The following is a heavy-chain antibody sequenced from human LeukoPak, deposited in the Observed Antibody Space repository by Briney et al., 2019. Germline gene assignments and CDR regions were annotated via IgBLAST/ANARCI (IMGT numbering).Heavy chain of an antibody. Sequence: PGGSLRLPCAASGFTLSSYGMHWVRQAPGKGLEWVAVISYDGSNKYYADSVKGRFTISRDNSKNTLYLQMNSLRAEDTAVYYCARGITAGDFWGQGTLVIVSS. J-gene: IGHJ4*02. CDR3: ARGITAGDF. CDR1: GFTLSSYG. V-gene: IGHV3-30*03. CDR2: ISYDGSNK. D-gene: IGHD2-8*02.